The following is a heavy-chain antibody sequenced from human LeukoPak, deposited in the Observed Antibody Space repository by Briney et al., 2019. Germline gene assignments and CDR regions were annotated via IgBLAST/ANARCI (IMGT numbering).Heavy chain of an antibody. Sequence: SETLSLTCAVYGGSFSGYYWSWIRQPPGKGLELIGEINHSGSTNYNPSLKSRVTISVDTSKNQFSLRLSSVTAADTAVYYCARSYSSSRGAFDYWGQGALVTVSS. V-gene: IGHV4-34*01. CDR3: ARSYSSSRGAFDY. CDR1: GGSFSGYY. CDR2: INHSGST. D-gene: IGHD6-13*01. J-gene: IGHJ4*02.